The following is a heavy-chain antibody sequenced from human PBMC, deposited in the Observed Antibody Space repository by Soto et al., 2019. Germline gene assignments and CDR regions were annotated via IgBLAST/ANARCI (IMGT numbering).Heavy chain of an antibody. CDR2: ISGSGGST. J-gene: IGHJ6*02. Sequence: PGGSLRLSCAASGFTFSSYAMSWVRQAPGKGLEWVSAISGSGGSTYYADSVKGRFTISRDNSKNTLYLQMNSLRAEDTAVYYCAKDGGYSSGWYYYYGMDVWGQGTTVTAP. D-gene: IGHD6-19*01. CDR3: AKDGGYSSGWYYYYGMDV. V-gene: IGHV3-23*01. CDR1: GFTFSSYA.